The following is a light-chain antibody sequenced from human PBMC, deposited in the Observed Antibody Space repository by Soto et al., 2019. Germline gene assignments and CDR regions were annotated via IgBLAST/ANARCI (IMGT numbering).Light chain of an antibody. V-gene: IGKV3D-20*02. CDR3: QQRRTWPRT. CDR2: GAS. Sequence: EIVLAQSPGTLSLSPGESATLSCRASQSVSSSFLAWYQQKAGQAPRLLIYGASRRATGIPDRFSGSGSGTDFTLTISRLEPEDFAIYYCQQRRTWPRTFGQGTKLEIK. J-gene: IGKJ2*01. CDR1: QSVSSSF.